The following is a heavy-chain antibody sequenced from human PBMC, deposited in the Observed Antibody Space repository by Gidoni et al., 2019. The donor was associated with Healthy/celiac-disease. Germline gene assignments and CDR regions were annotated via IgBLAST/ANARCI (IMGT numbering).Heavy chain of an antibody. J-gene: IGHJ4*02. Sequence: EVQLLESGGGLVQPGGSLRLSCAASGFTFSSYAMSWVRQAPGKGLEWVSAISGSGGNTYDADTVKGRFTISRDNSKNTLYLQMNSLRAEDTAVYYCAKDPTLGVVVTAITPIDYWGQGTLVTVSS. D-gene: IGHD2-21*02. V-gene: IGHV3-23*01. CDR3: AKDPTLGVVVTAITPIDY. CDR2: ISGSGGNT. CDR1: GFTFSSYA.